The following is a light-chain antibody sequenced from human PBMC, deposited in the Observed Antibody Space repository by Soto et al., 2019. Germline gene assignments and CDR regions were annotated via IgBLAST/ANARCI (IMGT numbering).Light chain of an antibody. V-gene: IGLV1-44*01. J-gene: IGLJ2*01. CDR3: AAWDGSLNVVL. CDR1: SSNIGTNT. Sequence: QSVLTQPPSASGTPGQRVTISCSGSSSNIGTNTVNWYQHLPGSAPKLLIYSNNQRPSGVPDRFSGSKSGTSASLAISGLQPDDEADYYCAAWDGSLNVVLFGGGSEVTVL. CDR2: SNN.